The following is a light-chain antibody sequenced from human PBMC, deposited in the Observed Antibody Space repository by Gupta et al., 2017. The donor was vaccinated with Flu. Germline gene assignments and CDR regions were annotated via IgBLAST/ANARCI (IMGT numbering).Light chain of an antibody. CDR3: QQYDGLRT. J-gene: IGKJ1*01. Sequence: DFQMTQSPSTLSASVGDRVTITCMASQTIKTWLAWFQHKPGEAPKLLIYKASTLETGVPSRVSGSGSGTEFTLTISSLQPDDIATYYCQQYDGLRTFGPGTKVEIK. CDR1: QTIKTW. CDR2: KAS. V-gene: IGKV1-5*03.